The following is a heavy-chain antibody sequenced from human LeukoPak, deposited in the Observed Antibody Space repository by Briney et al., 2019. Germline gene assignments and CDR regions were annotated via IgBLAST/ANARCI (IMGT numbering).Heavy chain of an antibody. J-gene: IGHJ5*02. CDR3: ARGGYYGSGNDFRFDP. Sequence: SETLSLTCTVSGGSISTYYWSWIRQPPGKGLEWIGYIYYTGSTSYNPSLKSRVTMSLDASKNQFSLELNSVTAAGTAIYYCARGGYYGSGNDFRFDPWGQGTLVTVSS. D-gene: IGHD3-10*01. CDR2: IYYTGST. CDR1: GGSISTYY. V-gene: IGHV4-59*01.